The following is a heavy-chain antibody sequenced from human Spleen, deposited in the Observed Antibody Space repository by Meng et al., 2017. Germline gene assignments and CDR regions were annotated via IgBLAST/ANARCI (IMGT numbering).Heavy chain of an antibody. Sequence: VALVESGGRLVKPGGAQGIFCACSGLNFSNFSLNWVRQGPGKGLEWVSFISSSCGYKYYAGSVKGRFSNSKDNAKDSLYLQMKSLRAEDTAVYYCARDYYGSFFFDCWGQGTLVTVSS. CDR2: ISSSCGYK. CDR3: ARDYYGSFFFDC. CDR1: GLNFSNFS. V-gene: IGHV3-21*01. J-gene: IGHJ4*02. D-gene: IGHD1-26*01.